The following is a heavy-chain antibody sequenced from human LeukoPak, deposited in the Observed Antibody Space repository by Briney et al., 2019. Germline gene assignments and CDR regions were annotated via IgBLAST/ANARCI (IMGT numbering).Heavy chain of an antibody. CDR1: GFTFISYA. D-gene: IGHD6-13*01. Sequence: GGSLRLSCAASGFTFISYAMSWVRQAPGKGVEWVSTISGGADRTNYADSVKGRFTISRDNSNNTMYLQMNSLRVEDTAVYYCAKGRGSRWYGMDVWGQGTTVTVSS. CDR2: ISGGADRT. V-gene: IGHV3-23*01. J-gene: IGHJ6*02. CDR3: AKGRGSRWYGMDV.